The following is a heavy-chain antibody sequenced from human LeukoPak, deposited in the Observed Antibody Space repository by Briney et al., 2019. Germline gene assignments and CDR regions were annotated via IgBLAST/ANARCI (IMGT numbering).Heavy chain of an antibody. CDR3: ARFRTWGDKAFDY. CDR1: GFTFNSYA. D-gene: IGHD2-21*02. CDR2: IGTTSGAI. Sequence: GGSLRLSCAASGFTFNSYAMSWVRQAPGKGPEWVSYIGTTSGAIYYADSVKGRFTISRDSAKNSLYLQMNSLRAEDTAVYYCARFRTWGDKAFDYWGQGTLVTVSS. V-gene: IGHV3-48*01. J-gene: IGHJ4*02.